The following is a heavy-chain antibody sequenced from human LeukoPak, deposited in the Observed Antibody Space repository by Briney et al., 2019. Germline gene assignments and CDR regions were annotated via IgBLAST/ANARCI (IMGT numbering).Heavy chain of an antibody. Sequence: SETLSLTCTVSGGSISSGSYYWSWIRQPAGKGLEWIGRIYTSGSTNYNPSLKSRVTISVDTSKNQFSLKLSSVTAADTAVYYCTSLTPGGHDAFDTWGQGTMVTVSS. V-gene: IGHV4-61*02. CDR3: TSLTPGGHDAFDT. CDR2: IYTSGST. CDR1: GGSISSGSYY. J-gene: IGHJ3*02. D-gene: IGHD2-2*01.